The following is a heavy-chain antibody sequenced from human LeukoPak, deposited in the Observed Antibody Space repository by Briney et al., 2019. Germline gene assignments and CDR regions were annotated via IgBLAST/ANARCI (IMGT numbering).Heavy chain of an antibody. D-gene: IGHD3-22*01. V-gene: IGHV4-59*01. CDR3: ASYSYYYDSSGYFDY. J-gene: IGHJ4*02. Sequence: SGTLSLTCAVSGGSISSYYWSWIRQPPGKGLEWIGYIYYSGSTNYNPSLKSRVTISVDTSKNQFSLKLSSVTAADTAVYYCASYSYYYDSSGYFDYWGQGTLVTVSS. CDR1: GGSISSYY. CDR2: IYYSGST.